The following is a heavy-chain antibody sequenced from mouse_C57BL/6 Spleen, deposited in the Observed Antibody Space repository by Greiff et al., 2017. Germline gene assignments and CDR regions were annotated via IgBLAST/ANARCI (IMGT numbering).Heavy chain of an antibody. J-gene: IGHJ1*03. V-gene: IGHV7-3*01. CDR1: GFTFTDYY. CDR3: ARLYGNCGGYFDV. Sequence: EVKLMESGGGLVQPGGSLSLSCAASGFTFTDYYMSWVRQPPGKALGWLGFIRNKANGYTTEYSASVKGRFTISRDNSQSILYLQMNALRAEDSATYYCARLYGNCGGYFDVWGTGTTVTVSS. D-gene: IGHD2-1*01. CDR2: IRNKANGYTT.